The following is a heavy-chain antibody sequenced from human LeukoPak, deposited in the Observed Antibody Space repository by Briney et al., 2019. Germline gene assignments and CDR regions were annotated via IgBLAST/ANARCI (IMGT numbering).Heavy chain of an antibody. CDR3: AREVAEGFDY. J-gene: IGHJ4*02. Sequence: PGGSLRLSCAASGFTFSTYSMNWVRQAPGKGLEWVSSIGGTGTSIYYADSVKGRFTISRDNPKNSLYLQTNSLRAEDTAVYYCAREVAEGFDYWGQGTLVTVSS. CDR2: IGGTGTSI. CDR1: GFTFSTYS. V-gene: IGHV3-21*01.